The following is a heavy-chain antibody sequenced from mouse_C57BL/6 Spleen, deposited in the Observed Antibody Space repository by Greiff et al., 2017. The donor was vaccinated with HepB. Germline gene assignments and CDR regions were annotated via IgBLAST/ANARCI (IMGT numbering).Heavy chain of an antibody. CDR2: IYPRSGNT. CDR1: GYTFTSYG. J-gene: IGHJ1*03. Sequence: QVQLKESGAELARPGASVKLSCKASGYTFTSYGISWVKQRTGQGLEWIGEIYPRSGNTYYNEKFKGKATLTADKSSSTAYMELRSLTSEDSAVYFCARGPERYFDVWGTGTTVTVSS. V-gene: IGHV1-81*01. CDR3: ARGPERYFDV.